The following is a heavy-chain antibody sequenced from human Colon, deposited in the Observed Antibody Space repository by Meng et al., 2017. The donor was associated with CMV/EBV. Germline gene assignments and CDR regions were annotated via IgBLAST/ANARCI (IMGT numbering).Heavy chain of an antibody. Sequence: KVSCKASGYTVTGYYMHWVRQLPGKGLQWMGISYPADSDTRYSPSFQGQVTISVDKSISTAYLQWNSLRPSDTAMYYCATSFRAGSFYWGWAPWGQGT. CDR2: SYPADSDT. V-gene: IGHV5-51*01. J-gene: IGHJ5*02. D-gene: IGHD1-26*01. CDR3: ATSFRAGSFYWGWAP. CDR1: GYTVTGYY.